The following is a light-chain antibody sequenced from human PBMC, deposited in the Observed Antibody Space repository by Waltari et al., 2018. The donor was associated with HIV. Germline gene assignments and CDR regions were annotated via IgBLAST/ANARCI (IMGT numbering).Light chain of an antibody. CDR3: QAWDNSIGL. V-gene: IGLV3-1*01. CDR2: EDP. J-gene: IGLJ3*02. CDR1: KLVDKY. Sequence: SYELTQSPSVSVSPGQTASIPFSGPKLVDKYVSWYQKRPGQPPKLVLYEDPKRPPGIPGRFSGSNSWNTATLTISGTQPMDEADYYCQAWDNSIGLFGGGTKLTVL.